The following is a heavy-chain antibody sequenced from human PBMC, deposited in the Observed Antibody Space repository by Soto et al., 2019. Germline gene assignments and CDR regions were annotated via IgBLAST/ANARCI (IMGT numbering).Heavy chain of an antibody. Sequence: EVQLVESGGGLVQPGGSLRLSCAASGFTFSSYWMSWVRQAPGKGLEWVANIKQDGSEKYYVDSVKGRFTISRDNAKNSLYLQMNSQRAEDTAVYYCARGSTWSGYADSDYWGQGTLVTVSS. J-gene: IGHJ4*02. CDR1: GFTFSSYW. V-gene: IGHV3-7*01. D-gene: IGHD3-3*01. CDR2: IKQDGSEK. CDR3: ARGSTWSGYADSDY.